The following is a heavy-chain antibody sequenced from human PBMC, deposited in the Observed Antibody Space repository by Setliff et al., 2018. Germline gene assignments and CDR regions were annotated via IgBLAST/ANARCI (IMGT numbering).Heavy chain of an antibody. CDR1: GYTFTSYD. D-gene: IGHD2-15*01. V-gene: IGHV1-8*02. Sequence: ASVKVSCKASGYTFTSYDINWMRQASGRGLEWMGWMNPNSGNTGSTQKFQGRVTMTRNTSTSTAYMELSRLTSEDTAVYFCARDVQGGGHPENWGQGTLVTVSS. J-gene: IGHJ4*02. CDR3: ARDVQGGGHPEN. CDR2: MNPNSGNT.